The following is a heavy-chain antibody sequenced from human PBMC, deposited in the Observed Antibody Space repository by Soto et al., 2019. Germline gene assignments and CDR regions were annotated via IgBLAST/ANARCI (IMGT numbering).Heavy chain of an antibody. CDR2: INHSGST. J-gene: IGHJ3*01. CDR3: ARLEPPS. V-gene: IGHV4-34*01. Sequence: SETLSLTCAVYGGSFSGYYWTWIRQPPGKGLEWIGEINHSGSTNYNPSLKSRVTISVDTSMNQFSLKLSSVTAADTAVYYCARLEPPSWGQGTMVTVSS. CDR1: GGSFSGYY.